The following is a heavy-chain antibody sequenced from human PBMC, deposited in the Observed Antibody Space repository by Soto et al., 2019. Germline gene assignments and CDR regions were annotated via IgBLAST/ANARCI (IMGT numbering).Heavy chain of an antibody. V-gene: IGHV4-30-4*01. CDR2: IYHTGST. J-gene: IGHJ4*02. CDR1: GDSISSGDYY. D-gene: IGHD3-10*01. Sequence: QVQLQESGPGLVKPSQTLSLTCNVSGDSISSGDYYWSWIRQPPGQGLEWIGHIYHTGSTYYNPALRSPVSVSLDTAKNQWSLPLSSVTAAGAAVYSCVALRGARGGLGVLDCWSQGTLVTVFS. CDR3: VALRGARGGLGVLDC.